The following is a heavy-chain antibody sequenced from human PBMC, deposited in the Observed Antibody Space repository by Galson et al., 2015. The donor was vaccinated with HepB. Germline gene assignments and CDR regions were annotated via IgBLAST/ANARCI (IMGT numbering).Heavy chain of an antibody. J-gene: IGHJ6*02. CDR2: INAGNGNT. CDR3: ASSSPWYPSRYYYYGMDV. Sequence: SVKVSCKASGYTFTSYAMHWMRQAPGQRLEWMGWINAGNGNTKYSQKFQGRVTITRDTSASTAYMELSSLRSEDTAVYYCASSSPWYPSRYYYYGMDVWGQGTTVTVSS. V-gene: IGHV1-3*01. D-gene: IGHD1-14*01. CDR1: GYTFTSYA.